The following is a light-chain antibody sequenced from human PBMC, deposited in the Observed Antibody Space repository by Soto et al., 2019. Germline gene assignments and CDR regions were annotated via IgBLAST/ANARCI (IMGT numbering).Light chain of an antibody. CDR3: QQYFASSWT. V-gene: IGKV3-20*01. CDR1: QSISSTY. CDR2: AAS. Sequence: EIVLTQSPGTLSLSPGERATLSCRASQSISSTYLAWYRQKPGQPPRLLIYAASSRATGIPDRFSGSGSRTDFTLTISRLEPEDFAVYYCQQYFASSWTFGQGTRVEIK. J-gene: IGKJ1*01.